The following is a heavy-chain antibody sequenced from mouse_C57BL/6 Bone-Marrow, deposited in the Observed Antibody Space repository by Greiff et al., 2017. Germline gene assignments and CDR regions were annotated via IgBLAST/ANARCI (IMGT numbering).Heavy chain of an antibody. Sequence: QVQLQQSGAELVRPGASVKLSCKASGYTFTDYYINWVNQRPGQGLEWIARIYPGSGNTYYNEKFKGKATLTAEKSSSTAYMQLSSLTSEDSAVYFCAIYYGNYEYFDVWGTGTTVTVSS. CDR1: GYTFTDYY. J-gene: IGHJ1*03. V-gene: IGHV1-76*01. D-gene: IGHD2-1*01. CDR3: AIYYGNYEYFDV. CDR2: IYPGSGNT.